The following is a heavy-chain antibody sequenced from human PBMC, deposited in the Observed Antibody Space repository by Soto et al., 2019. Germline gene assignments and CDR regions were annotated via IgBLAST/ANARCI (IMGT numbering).Heavy chain of an antibody. CDR1: GGSLSDYY. CDR3: ARGRDEYKLGNV. D-gene: IGHD1-1*01. CDR2: IHPSGST. Sequence: QVQLQQWGAGLLKPSETLSLTCAVSGGSLSDYYWPWIRQSPGKGLEWIGEIHPSGSTYYNPSFRSRVTISVDTSKNQFSLKLTSLTAADTAIYYCARGRDEYKLGNVWGHGTTVTVSS. V-gene: IGHV4-34*01. J-gene: IGHJ6*02.